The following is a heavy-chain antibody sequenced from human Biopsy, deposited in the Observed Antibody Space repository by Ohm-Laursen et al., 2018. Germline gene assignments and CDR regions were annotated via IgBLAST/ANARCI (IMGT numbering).Heavy chain of an antibody. V-gene: IGHV4-30-4*02. J-gene: IGHJ4*02. CDR1: GGSVRSPDHR. Sequence: SDTLSLTCTVSGGSVRSPDHRWNWVRRAPGKGLEWIGNIYYSWTTLYNPSLSGRVTMDLDRSTNQFSLKLKSVTSADTAVYFCARAYFYGMGTSNYFLDSWGQGALVTVPS. D-gene: IGHD3-10*01. CDR3: ARAYFYGMGTSNYFLDS. CDR2: IYYSWTT.